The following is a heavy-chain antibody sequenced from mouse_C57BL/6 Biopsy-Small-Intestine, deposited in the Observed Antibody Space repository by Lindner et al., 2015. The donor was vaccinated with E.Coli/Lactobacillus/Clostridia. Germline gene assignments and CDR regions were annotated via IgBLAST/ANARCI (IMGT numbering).Heavy chain of an antibody. V-gene: IGHV1-9*01. CDR2: ILPGSGST. CDR1: GNTFTGYW. J-gene: IGHJ2*01. Sequence: VQLQESGAVLMKPGASVELSCKATGNTFTGYWIEWVKQRPGHGLEWIGEILPGSGSTNYNEKFKGKATFTADTSSTTAYMQLSSLTIEDSAIYYCARFSSWDYSDYWGQGTTLTVSS. D-gene: IGHD1-1*01. CDR3: ARFSSWDYSDY.